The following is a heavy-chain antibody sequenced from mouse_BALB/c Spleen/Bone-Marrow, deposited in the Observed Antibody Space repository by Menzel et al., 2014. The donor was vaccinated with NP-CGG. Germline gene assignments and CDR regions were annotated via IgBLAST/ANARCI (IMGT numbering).Heavy chain of an antibody. Sequence: VQLQQSGAELVKPGASVKLSCTASGFNIKDTYMHWVKQRPEQGLEWIGRIDPANGNTKYDPKFQGKATITADTSSNAAYLQLSSLTSEDTAVYYCARYYYGYYFDYWGQGTTLTVSS. J-gene: IGHJ2*01. CDR1: GFNIKDTY. D-gene: IGHD1-1*01. CDR2: IDPANGNT. CDR3: ARYYYGYYFDY. V-gene: IGHV14-3*02.